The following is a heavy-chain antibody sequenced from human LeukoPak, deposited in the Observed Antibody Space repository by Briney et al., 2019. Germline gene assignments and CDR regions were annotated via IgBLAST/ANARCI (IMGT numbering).Heavy chain of an antibody. V-gene: IGHV1-69*13. D-gene: IGHD2-2*01. CDR3: ARRLAGVVPAAIWFDP. Sequence: SVKVSCKASGGTFSSYAISWVRQAPGQGLEGRGGIIPIFGTANYAQKFQGRVTITADESTSTAYMELSSLRSEDTAVYYCARRLAGVVPAAIWFDPWGQGTLVTVSS. J-gene: IGHJ5*02. CDR1: GGTFSSYA. CDR2: IIPIFGTA.